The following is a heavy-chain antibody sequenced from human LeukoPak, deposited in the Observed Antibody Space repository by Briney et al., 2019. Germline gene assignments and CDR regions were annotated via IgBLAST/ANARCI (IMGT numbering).Heavy chain of an antibody. J-gene: IGHJ4*02. V-gene: IGHV3-23*01. CDR2: LSGSSGDT. CDR3: AKDFRDGYNPYYFDY. Sequence: GGSLRLSCAASGFTFSSYVMSWVRHAPGKGLEWVSALSGSSGDTYYADSVKGRFTISRDNSKNTLYLQMNSLRDEDTAVYYCAKDFRDGYNPYYFDYWGQGTLVTVSS. D-gene: IGHD5-24*01. CDR1: GFTFSSYV.